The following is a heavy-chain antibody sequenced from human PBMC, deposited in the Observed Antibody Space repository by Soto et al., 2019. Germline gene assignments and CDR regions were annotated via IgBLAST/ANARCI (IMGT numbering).Heavy chain of an antibody. CDR3: ARDQGVAAAGITWFDP. CDR1: GASMNSYH. D-gene: IGHD6-13*01. CDR2: IHSSGST. Sequence: SETLSLTCTVSGASMNSYHWSWIRQPAGKGLEWIGHIHSSGSTNYNPSLKSRVTMSVDTSKNQFSLRLMSLTAADTAVYYCARDQGVAAAGITWFDPWGQGTLVTVSS. V-gene: IGHV4-4*07. J-gene: IGHJ5*02.